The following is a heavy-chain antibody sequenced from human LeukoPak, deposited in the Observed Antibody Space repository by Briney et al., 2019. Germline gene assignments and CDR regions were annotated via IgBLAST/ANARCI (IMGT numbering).Heavy chain of an antibody. CDR1: GFTFSSYS. Sequence: PGGSLRLSCAASGFTFSSYSMNWVRQAPGKGLEWVSSISSSSSYIYYADSVKGRFTISRDNAKNSLYLQMNSLRAEDTAVYYCARGKTGGNYYYYYGMDVWGQGTTVTVCS. CDR3: ARGKTGGNYYYYYGMDV. V-gene: IGHV3-21*01. J-gene: IGHJ6*02. CDR2: ISSSSSYI. D-gene: IGHD2-8*02.